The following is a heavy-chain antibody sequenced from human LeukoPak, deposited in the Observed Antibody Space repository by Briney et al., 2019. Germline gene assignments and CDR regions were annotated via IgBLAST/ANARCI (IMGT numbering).Heavy chain of an antibody. D-gene: IGHD6-13*01. CDR1: GGSISSDY. V-gene: IGHV4-4*09. CDR3: ASLAYSSSWDWFDP. Sequence: SETLSLTCTVSGGSISSDYWSWIRQPPGKGLEWIGDIYTSGSTNYNTSPNSRVTISVDTPKNQFSLKPRPATAAATAVYYCASLAYSSSWDWFDPWGQGTLVTVSS. J-gene: IGHJ5*02. CDR2: IYTSGST.